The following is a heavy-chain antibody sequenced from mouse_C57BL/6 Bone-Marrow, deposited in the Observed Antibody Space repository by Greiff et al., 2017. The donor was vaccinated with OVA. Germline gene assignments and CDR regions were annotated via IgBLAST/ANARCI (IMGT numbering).Heavy chain of an antibody. V-gene: IGHV5-6*01. CDR1: GFTFSSYG. CDR2: ISSGGSYT. CDR3: ARPDGRAMDY. J-gene: IGHJ4*01. Sequence: VQLKESGGDLVKPGGSLKLSCAASGFTFSSYGLSWVRQTPDKRLEWVATISSGGSYTYYPDSVKGRFTISRDNAKNTLYLQMSSLKSEDTAMYYCARPDGRAMDYWGQGTSVTVSS.